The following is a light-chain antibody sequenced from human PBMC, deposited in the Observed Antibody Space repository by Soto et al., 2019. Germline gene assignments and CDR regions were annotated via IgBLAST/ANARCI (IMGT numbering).Light chain of an antibody. J-gene: IGKJ1*01. CDR1: QSVTNN. V-gene: IGKV3-15*01. Sequence: EIVMTQSPAILSVSPGERVTLSCRASQSVTNNLAWYQQQPGQAPRLLITGASTRATGIPARFSGSGSGRDFTLTISSLQSEDFAVYFCQQYLNWPWTFGQGTKVEVK. CDR3: QQYLNWPWT. CDR2: GAS.